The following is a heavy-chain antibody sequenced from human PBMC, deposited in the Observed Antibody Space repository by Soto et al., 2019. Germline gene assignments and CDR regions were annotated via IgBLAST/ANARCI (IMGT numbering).Heavy chain of an antibody. J-gene: IGHJ4*02. V-gene: IGHV3-13*04. Sequence: GGSLRLSCSASGFTFSSYDVHWVRQGPGKGLEWVSAIGTAGDTNYAGSVKGRFTISRENAKNSLYLQMNSLRAGDTAIYFCAREIGPTLFDYWGQGTLVTVSS. CDR1: GFTFSSYD. D-gene: IGHD3-22*01. CDR2: IGTAGDT. CDR3: AREIGPTLFDY.